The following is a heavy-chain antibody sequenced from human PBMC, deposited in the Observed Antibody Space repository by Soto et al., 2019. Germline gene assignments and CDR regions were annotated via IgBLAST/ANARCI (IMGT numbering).Heavy chain of an antibody. CDR3: ARVGCTSTSCYYLFDF. J-gene: IGHJ4*02. Sequence: PGGSLRLSCTTSGFTFGDHDMSWLRQAPGKGLEWLGFIRGKAYGGTTEYAASVKGRFAMSRDDSQSIAYLQMNSLKTEDTAVYYCARVGCTSTSCYYLFDFWGQGSLVTVSS. D-gene: IGHD2-2*01. CDR2: IRGKAYGGTT. V-gene: IGHV3-49*03. CDR1: GFTFGDHD.